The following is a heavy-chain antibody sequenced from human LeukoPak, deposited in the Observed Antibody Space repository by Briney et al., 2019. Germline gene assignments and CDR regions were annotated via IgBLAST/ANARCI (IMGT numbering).Heavy chain of an antibody. Sequence: GGSLRLSCADSQFTFNGSWMNWVRQAPGKGLEWVANMDPTGSQKRYVDSVRGRFAISKDNPGASLYLDMHSLRAEDTAVYYCASDESGDQDFDYWGQGTLVTVSS. CDR1: QFTFNGSW. CDR3: ASDESGDQDFDY. V-gene: IGHV3-7*01. J-gene: IGHJ4*02. CDR2: MDPTGSQK. D-gene: IGHD7-27*01.